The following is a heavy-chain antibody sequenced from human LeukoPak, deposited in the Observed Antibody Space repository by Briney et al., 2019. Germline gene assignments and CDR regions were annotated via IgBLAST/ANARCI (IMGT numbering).Heavy chain of an antibody. CDR2: IIPILGIA. V-gene: IGHV1-69*02. D-gene: IGHD1-7*01. J-gene: IGHJ4*02. CDR1: GGTFSSYT. CDR3: ARGTTGTTAFFYFDY. Sequence: SVKVSCKASGGTFSSYTISWVRQAPGQGLEWMGRIIPILGIANYAQKFQGRVTITADKSTSTAYMELSSLRSEDTAVYYCARGTTGTTAFFYFDYWAREPWSPSPQ.